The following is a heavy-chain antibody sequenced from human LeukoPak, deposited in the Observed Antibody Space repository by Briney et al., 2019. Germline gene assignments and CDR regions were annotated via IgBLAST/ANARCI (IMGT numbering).Heavy chain of an antibody. J-gene: IGHJ4*02. CDR1: GFTFSSYW. CDR2: INSDGSST. CDR3: AKVDSDIVAAGSPYFDY. D-gene: IGHD6-13*01. V-gene: IGHV3-74*01. Sequence: PGGSLRLSCAASGFTFSSYWMHWVRQAPGKGLVWVSRINSDGSSTSYADSVKGRFTISRDNSKNTLYLQMNSLRAEDTAVYYCAKVDSDIVAAGSPYFDYWGQGTLVTVSS.